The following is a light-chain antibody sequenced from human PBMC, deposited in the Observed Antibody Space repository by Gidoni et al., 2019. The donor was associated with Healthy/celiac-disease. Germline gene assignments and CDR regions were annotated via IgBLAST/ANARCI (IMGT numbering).Light chain of an antibody. CDR3: QQYYSTPRT. CDR2: WAS. J-gene: IGKJ1*01. CDR1: QSVLYSSNNKNY. V-gene: IGKV4-1*01. Sequence: DIVMTQSPDSLAVSLGERATINCKSSQSVLYSSNNKNYLAWYQQKPGQPPKLLIYWASTRESGVPDRFSGSGSGKDFTITISSLQAEDVAVYYCQQYYSTPRTFXQXTKVEIK.